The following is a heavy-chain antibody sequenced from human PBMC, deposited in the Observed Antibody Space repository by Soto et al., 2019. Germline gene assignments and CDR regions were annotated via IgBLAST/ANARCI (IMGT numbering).Heavy chain of an antibody. J-gene: IGHJ4*02. CDR2: ISYDGSNK. Sequence: QVQLVESGGGVVQPGRSLRLSCAASGFTFSSYAMHWVRQAPGKGLEWVAVISYDGSNKYYADSVKGRFTISRDNSKNTLYRQMNRLSAEDTAVYYCASYGVDTAMVDYWGQGTLVAVSS. CDR3: ASYGVDTAMVDY. V-gene: IGHV3-30-3*01. CDR1: GFTFSSYA. D-gene: IGHD5-18*01.